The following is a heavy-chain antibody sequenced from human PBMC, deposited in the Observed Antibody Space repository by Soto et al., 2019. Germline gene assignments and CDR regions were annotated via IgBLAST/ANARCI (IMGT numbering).Heavy chain of an antibody. Sequence: PGASLKISCKASGYSFNSYWIGWVRQMPGKGLEWMGIVHPGNSDIRYSPSFQGQVTVSVDRSISTAYLQWSSLKASDTAMYYCAALTGATFHWGQGTLATVSS. J-gene: IGHJ4*02. V-gene: IGHV5-51*01. CDR2: VHPGNSDI. D-gene: IGHD1-20*01. CDR3: AALTGATFH. CDR1: GYSFNSYW.